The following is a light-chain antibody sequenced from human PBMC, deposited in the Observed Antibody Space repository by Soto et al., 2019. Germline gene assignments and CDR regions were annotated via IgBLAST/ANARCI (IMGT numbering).Light chain of an antibody. Sequence: QSALTQPASVSGSPGQSITISCTGTSSDVGGYNYVSWYQQHPDKAPKLMIYDVNNRPSGVSNRFSASKSGNTASLTISGLQAEDEADYYCSSYTSSRVVIFGGGTQLTVL. J-gene: IGLJ2*01. CDR3: SSYTSSRVVI. CDR1: SSDVGGYNY. CDR2: DVN. V-gene: IGLV2-14*01.